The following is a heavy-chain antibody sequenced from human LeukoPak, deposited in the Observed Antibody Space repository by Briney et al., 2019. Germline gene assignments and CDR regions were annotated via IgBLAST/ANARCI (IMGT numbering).Heavy chain of an antibody. V-gene: IGHV3-30*04. D-gene: IGHD6-19*01. CDR2: ISYDGSNK. Sequence: GGSLRLSCAASGFTFSSYAMHWARQAPGKGLEWVAVISYDGSNKYHADSVKGRFTISRDNSKNTLYLQMNSLRAEDTAVYYCARDIGEQWLVHWFDPWGQGTLVTVSS. J-gene: IGHJ5*02. CDR1: GFTFSSYA. CDR3: ARDIGEQWLVHWFDP.